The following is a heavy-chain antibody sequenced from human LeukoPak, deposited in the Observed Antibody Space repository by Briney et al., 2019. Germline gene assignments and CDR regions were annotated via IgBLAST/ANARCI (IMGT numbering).Heavy chain of an antibody. CDR2: INGDGSST. Sequence: GGSLRLSCAASGFTFSSYWMHWVRQAPGKGLVWVSRINGDGSSTSYADSVKGRFTISRDNAKNTLYLQMNSLRAEDTAVYYCARVYSSSCPDYWGQGTLVTVSS. J-gene: IGHJ4*02. V-gene: IGHV3-74*01. CDR3: ARVYSSSCPDY. D-gene: IGHD6-13*01. CDR1: GFTFSSYW.